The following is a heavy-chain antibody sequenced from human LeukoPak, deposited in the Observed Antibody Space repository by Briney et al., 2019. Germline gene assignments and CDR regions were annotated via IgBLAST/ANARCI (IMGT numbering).Heavy chain of an antibody. CDR2: ISGSGGST. Sequence: GGSLRLSCAASGFTFNSYAMSWVRQAPGKGLEWVSAISGSGGSTYYADSVKGRFTISRDNSKNTLYLQMNSLRAEDTAVYYCMHSTDPSIDYWGQGTLVTVSS. D-gene: IGHD2-21*02. J-gene: IGHJ4*02. CDR1: GFTFNSYA. CDR3: MHSTDPSIDY. V-gene: IGHV3-23*01.